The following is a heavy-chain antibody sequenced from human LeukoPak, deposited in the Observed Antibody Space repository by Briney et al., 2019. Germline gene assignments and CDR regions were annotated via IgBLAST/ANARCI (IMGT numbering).Heavy chain of an antibody. Sequence: GGSLRLSCAASGFTVSSNYMSCVRQAPGKGLEWVSVIYSGGSTYYADSVKGRFTISRDNSKNTLYLQMNSLRAEDTAVYYCARVYSGYYDAFDIRGQGTMVTVSS. CDR2: IYSGGST. V-gene: IGHV3-66*01. J-gene: IGHJ3*02. D-gene: IGHD3-22*01. CDR3: ARVYSGYYDAFDI. CDR1: GFTVSSNY.